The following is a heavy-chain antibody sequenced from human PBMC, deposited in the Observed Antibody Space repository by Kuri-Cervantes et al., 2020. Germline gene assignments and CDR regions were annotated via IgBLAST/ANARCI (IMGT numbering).Heavy chain of an antibody. D-gene: IGHD3-22*01. Sequence: GESLKISCAASGFTFSSYDMHWVRQATGKGLEWVSAIGTAGDTYYPGSVKGRFTISRDNSKNTLYLQMNSLRAEDTAVYYCAKDQYYYDSSGYPGLDYWGQGTLVTVSS. CDR2: IGTAGDT. V-gene: IGHV3-13*01. J-gene: IGHJ4*02. CDR3: AKDQYYYDSSGYPGLDY. CDR1: GFTFSSYD.